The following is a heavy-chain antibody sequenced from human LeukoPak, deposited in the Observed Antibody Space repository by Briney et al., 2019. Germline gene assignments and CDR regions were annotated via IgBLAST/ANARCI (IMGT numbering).Heavy chain of an antibody. J-gene: IGHJ4*02. CDR2: IRYDGSNK. CDR1: GFTFSSYS. V-gene: IGHV3-30*02. D-gene: IGHD3-22*01. Sequence: GGSLRLSCAASGFTFSSYSMNWVRQAPGKGLEWVAFIRYDGSNKYYADSVKGRFTISRVNSKNTLYLQMNSLRAEDTAVYYCAKTYYYDSSGYYYFDYWGQGTLVTVSS. CDR3: AKTYYYDSSGYYYFDY.